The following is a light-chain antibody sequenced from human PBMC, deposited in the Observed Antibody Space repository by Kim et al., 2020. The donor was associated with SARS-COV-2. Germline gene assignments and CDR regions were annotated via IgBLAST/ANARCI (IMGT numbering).Light chain of an antibody. J-gene: IGKJ1*01. V-gene: IGKV3-15*01. Sequence: EILMTQSPATLSVSPGERATLSCRASQSVSRKLAWYQKRSGQAPRLLIYDASTRATDIPVRFSGSGSGTEFTLTISSLQSEDFAVYYCQQYNNWPWTFGQGTKVDIK. CDR2: DAS. CDR3: QQYNNWPWT. CDR1: QSVSRK.